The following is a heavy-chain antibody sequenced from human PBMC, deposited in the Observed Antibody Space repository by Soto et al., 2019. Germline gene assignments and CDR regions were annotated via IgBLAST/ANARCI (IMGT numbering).Heavy chain of an antibody. Sequence: QLQLQESGPRLVKPSETLSLTCTVSDGSISNNNFYWGWLRQSPGQGLEWIGSFYYGGSTYYNPSLKSRVTVSVDASKDQFSLRVTSVTAADTAVYFCARGPVGAAFNIWDQGTMVTVS. CDR3: ARGPVGAAFNI. CDR1: DGSISNNNFY. J-gene: IGHJ3*02. CDR2: FYYGGST. V-gene: IGHV4-39*01. D-gene: IGHD1-26*01.